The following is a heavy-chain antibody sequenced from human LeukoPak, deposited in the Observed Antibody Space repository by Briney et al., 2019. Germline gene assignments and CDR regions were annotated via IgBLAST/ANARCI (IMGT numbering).Heavy chain of an antibody. V-gene: IGHV3-21*01. CDR3: ARDRMSYYDFWSGMKQGWFDP. D-gene: IGHD3-3*01. Sequence: GGSLRLSCAASGFTFSSYSMNWVRQAPGKGLEWVSSISSSSSYIYYADSVKGRFTISRDNAKNSLYLQMNSLRAEDTAVYYCARDRMSYYDFWSGMKQGWFDPWGQGTLVTVSS. J-gene: IGHJ5*02. CDR1: GFTFSSYS. CDR2: ISSSSSYI.